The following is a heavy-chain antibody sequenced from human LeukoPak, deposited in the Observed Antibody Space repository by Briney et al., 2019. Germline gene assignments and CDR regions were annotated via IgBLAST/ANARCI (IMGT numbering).Heavy chain of an antibody. J-gene: IGHJ3*02. D-gene: IGHD4-17*01. CDR3: ARLRLTTVVTPHDAFEI. CDR1: GGSISSYY. Sequence: PSETLSLTCTVSGGSISSYYWSWIRQPPGKGLEWIGYIYYSGSTNYNPSLKSRVTISVDTSKNQYSLKLSSVTAADTAVYYCARLRLTTVVTPHDAFEIWGQGTMVTVSS. V-gene: IGHV4-59*08. CDR2: IYYSGST.